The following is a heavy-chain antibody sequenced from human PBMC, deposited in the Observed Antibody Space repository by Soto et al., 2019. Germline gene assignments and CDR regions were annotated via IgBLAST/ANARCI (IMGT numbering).Heavy chain of an antibody. Sequence: QVQLQESGPGLVKPSETLSLTCTVSGGSVSSGSYYWSWIRQPPGKGLEWIGYIYYSGSTNYNPSLKSRVTISVDTSKNQFSLKLSSVTAADTAVYYCARDTKGVLESDAHLYYYYYGMDVWGQGTTVTVSS. D-gene: IGHD3-3*01. V-gene: IGHV4-61*01. CDR3: ARDTKGVLESDAHLYYYYYGMDV. CDR2: IYYSGST. J-gene: IGHJ6*02. CDR1: GGSVSSGSYY.